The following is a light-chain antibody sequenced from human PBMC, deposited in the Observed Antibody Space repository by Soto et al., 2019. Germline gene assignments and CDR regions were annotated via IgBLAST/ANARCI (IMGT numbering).Light chain of an antibody. J-gene: IGKJ4*01. Sequence: DIPMTQSPSSLSASVGDRVTITCRASQGISNYLAWYQQKPGKVPKLLIYAASTLQSVVPSRFSGSGSGTDFSLTIISLQPEDVVTYYCQQYNSAPLFVGGTQVEIK. CDR3: QQYNSAPL. CDR2: AAS. CDR1: QGISNY. V-gene: IGKV1-27*01.